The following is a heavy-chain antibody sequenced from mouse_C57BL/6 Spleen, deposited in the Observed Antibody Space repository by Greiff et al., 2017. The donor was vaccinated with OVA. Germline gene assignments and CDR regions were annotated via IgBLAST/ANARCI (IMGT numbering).Heavy chain of an antibody. V-gene: IGHV1-9*01. CDR1: GYTFTGYW. D-gene: IGHD2-4*01. CDR3: ARWSLDYDYDGGAY. Sequence: VQLQESGAELMKPGASVKLSCKATGYTFTGYWIEWVKQRPGHGLEWIGEIVPGSGSTKYNEKFKGKATFTADTSSNTAYMQLSSLTTEDSAIYYCARWSLDYDYDGGAYWGQGTLVTVSA. CDR2: IVPGSGST. J-gene: IGHJ3*01.